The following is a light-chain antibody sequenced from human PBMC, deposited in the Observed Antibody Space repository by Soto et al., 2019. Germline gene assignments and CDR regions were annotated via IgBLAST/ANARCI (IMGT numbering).Light chain of an antibody. CDR3: SSYTTSSTLV. CDR1: SSDVGGYNF. V-gene: IGLV2-14*03. Sequence: QSALTQPASVFGSPGQSITISCTGTSSDVGGYNFVSWYQQHPGKAPKLMIYEVSSRPSGVSNRFSGSKSGNTASLTISGLQPEDEADYYCSSYTTSSTLVFGTGTKLTVI. J-gene: IGLJ1*01. CDR2: EVS.